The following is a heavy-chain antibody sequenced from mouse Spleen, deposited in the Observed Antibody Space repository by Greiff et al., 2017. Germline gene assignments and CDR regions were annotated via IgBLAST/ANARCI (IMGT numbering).Heavy chain of an antibody. CDR1: GFTFSSYY. CDR2: ISSGGGST. D-gene: IGHD2-14*01. Sequence: EVKVEESGGGLVKLGGSLKLSCAASGFTFSSYYMSWVRQTPEKRLEWVATISSGGGSTYYPDSVKGRFTISRDNAKNTLYLQMSSLNSEDTAVYYCARERSYYRYDEVFDYWGQGTTLTVSS. CDR3: ARERSYYRYDEVFDY. J-gene: IGHJ2*01. V-gene: IGHV5-9*04.